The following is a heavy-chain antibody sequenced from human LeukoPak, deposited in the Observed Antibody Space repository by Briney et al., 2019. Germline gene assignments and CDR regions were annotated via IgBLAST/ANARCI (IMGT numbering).Heavy chain of an antibody. CDR3: ARLTTVTTPNLYYYYYMDV. D-gene: IGHD4-11*01. Sequence: ASVKVSCKASGYTFTSYGISWVRQAPGQGLEGMGWISAYNGNTNYAQKLQGRVTMTTDTSTSTAYMELRSLRSDDTAVYYCARLTTVTTPNLYYYYYMDVWGKGTTVTVSS. V-gene: IGHV1-18*01. J-gene: IGHJ6*03. CDR1: GYTFTSYG. CDR2: ISAYNGNT.